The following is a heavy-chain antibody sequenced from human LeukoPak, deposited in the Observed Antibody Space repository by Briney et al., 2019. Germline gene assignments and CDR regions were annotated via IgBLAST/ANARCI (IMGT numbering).Heavy chain of an antibody. CDR2: ISSNGGST. Sequence: GGSLRLSCSASGFTFSSYAMHWVRQAPGKGLEYVSAISSNGGSTYYADSVKGRFTISRDNSKNTLYLQMSSVRAEDTAVYYCVKGYCSSTSCLIDCWGQGSLVTVSS. CDR3: VKGYCSSTSCLIDC. V-gene: IGHV3-64D*06. D-gene: IGHD2-2*01. CDR1: GFTFSSYA. J-gene: IGHJ4*02.